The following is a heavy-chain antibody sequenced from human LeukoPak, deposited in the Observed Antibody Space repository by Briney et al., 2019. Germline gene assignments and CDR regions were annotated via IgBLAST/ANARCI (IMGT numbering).Heavy chain of an antibody. CDR2: INSGGTTT. J-gene: IGHJ4*02. V-gene: IGHV3-21*06. CDR3: LRGDSRDF. D-gene: IGHD3-22*01. CDR1: GFAFSPYT. Sequence: PGGSLGLSCAACGFAFSPYTMNWARQAPGKGLEWVASINSGGTTTHYAFSVKGRFTISRDNAQNVLYLQMNGLRGDDAAVYYCLRGDSRDFWGQGTLVTVSS.